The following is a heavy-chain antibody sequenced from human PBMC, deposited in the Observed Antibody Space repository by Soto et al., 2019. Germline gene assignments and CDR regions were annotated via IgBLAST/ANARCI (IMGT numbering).Heavy chain of an antibody. D-gene: IGHD2-15*01. CDR1: GFTFSSYG. V-gene: IGHV3-33*01. J-gene: IGHJ6*02. CDR3: ARSPETYCSGGSCYPRTHYYYYGMDV. Sequence: GGSLRLSCAASGFTFSSYGMHWVRQAPGKGLEWVAVIWYDGSNKYYADSVKGRFTISRDNSKNTLYLQMNSLRAEDTAVYYCARSPETYCSGGSCYPRTHYYYYGMDVWGQGTTVTVSS. CDR2: IWYDGSNK.